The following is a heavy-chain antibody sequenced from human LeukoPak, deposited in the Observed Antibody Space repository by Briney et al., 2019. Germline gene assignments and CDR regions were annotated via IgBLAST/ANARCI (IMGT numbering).Heavy chain of an antibody. CDR3: AREWQREGYYGMDV. D-gene: IGHD1-26*01. Sequence: GGSLRLSCAASGFTFSSYSMNWVRQAPGKGLEWVSSISSSSSYIYYADSVKGRFTISRDNAKNSLYLQMNSLRAEDTAVYYCAREWQREGYYGMDVWGQGTTVTVSS. CDR1: GFTFSSYS. J-gene: IGHJ6*02. V-gene: IGHV3-21*01. CDR2: ISSSSSYI.